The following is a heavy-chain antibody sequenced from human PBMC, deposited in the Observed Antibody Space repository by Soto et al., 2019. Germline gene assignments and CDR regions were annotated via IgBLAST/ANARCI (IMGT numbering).Heavy chain of an antibody. V-gene: IGHV3-74*01. D-gene: IGHD2-8*01. J-gene: IGHJ6*02. Sequence: TGGSLRLSCAASGFTFSSYGMHWVRQAPGKGLVWVSRINSDGSSTSYADSVKGRFTISRDNAKNTLYLQMNSLRAEDTAVYYCARGLMVYARGYYYGMDVWGQGTTVTVSS. CDR1: GFTFSSYG. CDR2: INSDGSST. CDR3: ARGLMVYARGYYYGMDV.